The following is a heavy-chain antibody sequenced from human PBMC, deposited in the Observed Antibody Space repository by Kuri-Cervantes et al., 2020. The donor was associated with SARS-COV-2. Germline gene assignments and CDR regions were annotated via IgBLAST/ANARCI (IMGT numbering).Heavy chain of an antibody. CDR1: GGTFSSYA. CDR3: ARAPSESITIFGVVIRGAPRLDY. D-gene: IGHD3-3*01. Sequence: SVKVSCKASGGTFSSYAISWVRQAPGQGLEWMGGTIPIFGTANYAQKFQGRVTMTRNTSISTAYMELSSLRSEDTAVYYCARAPSESITIFGVVIRGAPRLDYWGQGTLVTVSS. CDR2: TIPIFGTA. V-gene: IGHV1-69*05. J-gene: IGHJ4*02.